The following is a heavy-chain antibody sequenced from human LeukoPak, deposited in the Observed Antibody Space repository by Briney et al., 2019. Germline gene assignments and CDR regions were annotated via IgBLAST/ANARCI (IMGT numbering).Heavy chain of an antibody. CDR1: GYSISSGYY. J-gene: IGHJ3*02. D-gene: IGHD1-26*01. CDR3: ARDGVGSGSYYRSSRVGFDAFDI. V-gene: IGHV4-38-2*02. Sequence: SSETLSLTCTVSGYSISSGYYWGWIRQPPGKGLEWIGSIYHSGSTHYNPSLKSRVTISVDTSKNQFSLKLSSVTAADTAVYYCARDGVGSGSYYRSSRVGFDAFDIWGQGTMVTVSS. CDR2: IYHSGST.